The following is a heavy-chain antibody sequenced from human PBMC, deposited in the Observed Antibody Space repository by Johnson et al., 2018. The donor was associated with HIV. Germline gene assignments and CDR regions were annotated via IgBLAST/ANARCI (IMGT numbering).Heavy chain of an antibody. Sequence: VQLMESGGGLVQPGGSLRLSCGASGFTVSSNYMTWVRQAPGKGLDWVSVIYSGGSTYYADSVKGRFTFSRDNSKNTLYLQMNSLRVEDTAVYYCARGLGDSRVVDAYDIWGQGTMVTVSS. J-gene: IGHJ3*02. V-gene: IGHV3-66*01. CDR2: IYSGGST. CDR3: ARGLGDSRVVDAYDI. D-gene: IGHD4-17*01. CDR1: GFTVSSNY.